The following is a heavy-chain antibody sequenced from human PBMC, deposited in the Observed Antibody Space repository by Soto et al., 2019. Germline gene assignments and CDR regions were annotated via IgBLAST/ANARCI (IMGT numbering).Heavy chain of an antibody. CDR3: AKDASRTGVLYYLDD. CDR2: ISASGGST. J-gene: IGHJ4*02. CDR1: GFTFSSYA. D-gene: IGHD3-10*01. V-gene: IGHV3-23*01. Sequence: GGSLRLSCAASGFTFSSYALGWVRQAPGKGLEWVSAISASGGSTYYADSVKGRFTISRDNSKNTLYLQINSLRAEATAVYYCAKDASRTGVLYYLDDWGQGTLVTVSS.